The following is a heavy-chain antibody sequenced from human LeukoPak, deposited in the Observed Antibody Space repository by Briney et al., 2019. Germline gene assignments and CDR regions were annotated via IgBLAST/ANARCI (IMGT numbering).Heavy chain of an antibody. V-gene: IGHV1-24*01. CDR2: FDPEDGET. Sequence: ASVKVSCKVSGYTLTELSMHWVRQAPGKGLEWMGGFDPEDGETIYAQRFQGRVTMTEDTSTDTAYMELSSLRSEDTAVYYCATAPGGGNAFDIWGQGTMVTVSS. D-gene: IGHD1-14*01. CDR3: ATAPGGGNAFDI. CDR1: GYTLTELS. J-gene: IGHJ3*02.